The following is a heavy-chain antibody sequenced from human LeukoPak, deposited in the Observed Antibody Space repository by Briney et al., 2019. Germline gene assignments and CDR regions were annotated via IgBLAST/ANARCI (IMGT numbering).Heavy chain of an antibody. J-gene: IGHJ6*02. CDR1: GFTFSSYW. D-gene: IGHD6-13*01. Sequence: PGGSLRLSCAASGFTFSSYWMSWVRQAPGKGLECVANIKQDGSEKYYVDSVKGRFTIFRDNAKNSLYLQMNSLRAEDTAVYYCARDMAAAVLDYYYYGMDVWGQGTTVTVS. CDR3: ARDMAAAVLDYYYYGMDV. CDR2: IKQDGSEK. V-gene: IGHV3-7*01.